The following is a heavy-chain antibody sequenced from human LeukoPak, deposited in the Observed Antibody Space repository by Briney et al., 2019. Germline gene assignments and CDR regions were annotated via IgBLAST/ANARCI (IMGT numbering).Heavy chain of an antibody. D-gene: IGHD2-2*01. Sequence: GSLRLSCAASGFTYSNAWMSWVRQAPGKGLEWVGRIKSKTDGGTTDYAAPVKGRFTISRDDSKNTLYLQMNSLKTEDTAVYYCTTTPHYQLLSDAFDIWGQGTMVTVSS. J-gene: IGHJ3*02. CDR1: GFTYSNAW. CDR3: TTTPHYQLLSDAFDI. CDR2: IKSKTDGGTT. V-gene: IGHV3-15*01.